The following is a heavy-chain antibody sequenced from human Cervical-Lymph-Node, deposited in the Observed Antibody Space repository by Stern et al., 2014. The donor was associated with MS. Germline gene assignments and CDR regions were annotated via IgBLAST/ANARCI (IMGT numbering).Heavy chain of an antibody. J-gene: IGHJ4*02. CDR3: SRGWSGFDD. CDR2: TSTTSTYI. D-gene: IGHD3-3*01. V-gene: IGHV3-21*01. CDR1: GFTFSTYS. Sequence: EVQLVESGGGLVKPGGSLRLSCAASGFTFSTYSMNWVRQAPGKGLEWVSSTSTTSTYIYYAASVRGRFTISRDNAENSLYLQLNNLRDEDTAVYYCSRGWSGFDDWGQGTLVTVSS.